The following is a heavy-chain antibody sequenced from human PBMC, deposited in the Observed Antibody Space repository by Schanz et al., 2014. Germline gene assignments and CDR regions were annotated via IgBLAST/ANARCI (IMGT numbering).Heavy chain of an antibody. V-gene: IGHV1-69*09. CDR1: GYTFTTYY. CDR2: IIPVLAIA. Sequence: QVHLVQSGAEVKKPGASVKVSCKASGYTFTTYYMLWVRQAPGQGLEWMGRIIPVLAIADYAQRFQGRVTITADKSSDTAYMELSSLRSEDTAVYYCAREVGLYDRGWFDPWGQGTLVTVSS. CDR3: AREVGLYDRGWFDP. J-gene: IGHJ5*02. D-gene: IGHD3-22*01.